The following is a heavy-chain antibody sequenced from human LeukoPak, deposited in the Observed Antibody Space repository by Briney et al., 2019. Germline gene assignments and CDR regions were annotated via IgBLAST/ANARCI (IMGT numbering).Heavy chain of an antibody. CDR3: ARAGVVSAATLFDY. Sequence: PSETLSLTCAVSGGSISSGGYSWSWIRQPPGKGLEWIGYIYHSGSTYYNPSLKSRVTISVDRSKNQFSLKLSSVTAADTAVYYCARAGVVSAATLFDYWGQGTLVTVSS. J-gene: IGHJ4*02. V-gene: IGHV4-30-2*01. CDR2: IYHSGST. CDR1: GGSISSGGYS. D-gene: IGHD3-3*01.